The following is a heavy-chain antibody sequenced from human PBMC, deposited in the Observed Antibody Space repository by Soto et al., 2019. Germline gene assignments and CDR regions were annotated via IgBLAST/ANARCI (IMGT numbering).Heavy chain of an antibody. D-gene: IGHD2-2*02. V-gene: IGHV1-69*13. CDR2: IIPIFGTA. CDR1: GGTFSSYA. Sequence: SVKVSCKASGGTFSSYAISWVRQAPGQGLEWMGGIIPIFGTANCAQKFQGRVTITADESTSTAYMELSSLRSEDTAVYYCARVQGYCSSTSCYTGMEGWGQGTTVTVS. J-gene: IGHJ6*02. CDR3: ARVQGYCSSTSCYTGMEG.